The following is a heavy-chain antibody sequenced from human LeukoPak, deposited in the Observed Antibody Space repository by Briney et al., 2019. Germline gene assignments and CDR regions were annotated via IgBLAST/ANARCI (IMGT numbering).Heavy chain of an antibody. V-gene: IGHV4-39*07. CDR3: ARDQGAVAGIDP. Sequence: PSETLSLTCTVSGGSISITSYYWGWIRQPPGKGLEWIGSFYYSGSIYFNPSLKSRVTISVDTSKNQLSLKLSSVTAADTAVYYCARDQGAVAGIDPWGQGTLVTVSS. D-gene: IGHD6-19*01. CDR2: FYYSGSI. J-gene: IGHJ5*02. CDR1: GGSISITSYY.